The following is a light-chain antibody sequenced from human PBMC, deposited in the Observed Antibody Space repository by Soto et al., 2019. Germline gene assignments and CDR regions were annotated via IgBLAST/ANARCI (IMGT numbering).Light chain of an antibody. J-gene: IGLJ1*01. V-gene: IGLV2-14*01. CDR1: ISDVGGYNY. Sequence: QSVLTQPASVSGSPGQSITISCTGTISDVGGYNYVSWYQQHPGKAPKLMIYDVSNRPSGVSNRFSGSKSGNTASLTISGLQADDEADYYCSSYTSSSTLYVFGTGTKVTVL. CDR3: SSYTSSSTLYV. CDR2: DVS.